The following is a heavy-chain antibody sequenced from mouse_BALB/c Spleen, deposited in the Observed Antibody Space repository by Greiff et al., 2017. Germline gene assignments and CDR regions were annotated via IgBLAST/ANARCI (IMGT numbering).Heavy chain of an antibody. J-gene: IGHJ1*01. Sequence: QVQLKESGPGLVAPSQSLSITCTVSGFSLTGYGVNWVRQPPGKGLEWLGMIWGDGSTDYNSALKSRLSISKDNSKSQVFLKMNSLQTDDTARYYCARDPLLYYGNHPYWYFDVWGAGTTVTVSS. D-gene: IGHD2-1*01. V-gene: IGHV2-6-7*01. CDR3: ARDPLLYYGNHPYWYFDV. CDR1: GFSLTGYG. CDR2: IWGDGST.